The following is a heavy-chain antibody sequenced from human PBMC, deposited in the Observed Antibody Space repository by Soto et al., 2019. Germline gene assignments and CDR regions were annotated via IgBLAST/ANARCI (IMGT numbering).Heavy chain of an antibody. CDR3: AHIRFVTQIYLYYYMDV. CDR1: GFSLSTSGVG. V-gene: IGHV2-5*02. J-gene: IGHJ6*03. CDR2: IYWDDDK. D-gene: IGHD2-21*02. Sequence: QITLKESGPPLVKPTQTLTLTCTFSGFSLSTSGVGVVWIRQPPGKALEWLGIIYWDDDKRYSPSLKSRLTITKDTSKNQVVLRMTIIDPVDTATYYCAHIRFVTQIYLYYYMDVWGRGTTVSVSS.